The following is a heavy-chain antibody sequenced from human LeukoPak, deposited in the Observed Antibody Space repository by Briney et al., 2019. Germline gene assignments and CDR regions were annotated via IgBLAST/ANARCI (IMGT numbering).Heavy chain of an antibody. D-gene: IGHD3-22*01. J-gene: IGHJ4*02. V-gene: IGHV3-15*01. CDR2: VKSKTDGGTT. Sequence: GGSLRLSCAASGFTFSNAWMSWVRQAPGKGLEWVGHVKSKTDGGTTDYAAPVKGRFTISRDDSKNTLYLQMNSLKTEDTAVYYCTTGGYYDSSGYYYAYFDYWGQGTLVTVSS. CDR3: TTGGYYDSSGYYYAYFDY. CDR1: GFTFSNAW.